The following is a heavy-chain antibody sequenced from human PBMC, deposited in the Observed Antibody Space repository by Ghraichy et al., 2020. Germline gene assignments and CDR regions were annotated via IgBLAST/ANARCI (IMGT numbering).Heavy chain of an antibody. CDR1: GGSISSGGYY. Sequence: SETLSLTCTVSGGSISSGGYYWSWIRQHPGKGLEWIGYIYYSGSTYYNPSLKSRVTISVDTSKNQFSLKLSSVTAADTAVDYCARWRDGYCTNGVCYIGGGYDYWGQGTLVTVSS. D-gene: IGHD2-8*01. CDR2: IYYSGST. J-gene: IGHJ4*02. CDR3: ARWRDGYCTNGVCYIGGGYDY. V-gene: IGHV4-31*03.